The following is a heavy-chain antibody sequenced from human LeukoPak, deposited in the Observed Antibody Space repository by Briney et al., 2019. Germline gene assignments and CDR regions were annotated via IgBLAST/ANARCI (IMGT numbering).Heavy chain of an antibody. Sequence: SETLSLTCAVSGYSISSGYYWGWIRQPPGKGLEWIGTIYHSGGTWYNPSLKSRVTISVDTSKNQFSLNLTSVTAADTAVYYCARGLWAAAGTAPDWGQGTLVTVSS. CDR2: IYHSGGT. CDR1: GYSISSGYY. CDR3: ARGLWAAAGTAPD. J-gene: IGHJ4*02. D-gene: IGHD6-13*01. V-gene: IGHV4-38-2*01.